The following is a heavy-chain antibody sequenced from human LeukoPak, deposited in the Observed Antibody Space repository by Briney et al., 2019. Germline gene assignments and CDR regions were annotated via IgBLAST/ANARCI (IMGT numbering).Heavy chain of an antibody. J-gene: IGHJ6*03. V-gene: IGHV4-4*07. CDR3: AREGYSSSWSFVMSARYYYMDV. D-gene: IGHD6-13*01. CDR2: IYTSGST. Sequence: PSETLSLTCTVSGGSISSYYWSWIRQPAGKGLEWIGRIYTSGSTNYNPSLKSRVTMSVDTSKNQFSLKLSSVTAADTAVYYCAREGYSSSWSFVMSARYYYMDVWGKGTTVTISS. CDR1: GGSISSYY.